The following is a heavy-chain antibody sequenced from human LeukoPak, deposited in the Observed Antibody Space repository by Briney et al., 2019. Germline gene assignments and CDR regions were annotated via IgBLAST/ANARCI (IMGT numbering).Heavy chain of an antibody. CDR1: GGSISSGSYY. Sequence: SETLSLTCTVSGGSISSGSYYWSWIRQPAGKGLEGIVRIYTSGSTNYNPSLKSRVTISVDTSKNQFSLKLSSVPAADTAVYYCARDGPALDPWGQGTLVTVSS. CDR3: ARDGPALDP. J-gene: IGHJ5*02. V-gene: IGHV4-61*02. CDR2: IYTSGST.